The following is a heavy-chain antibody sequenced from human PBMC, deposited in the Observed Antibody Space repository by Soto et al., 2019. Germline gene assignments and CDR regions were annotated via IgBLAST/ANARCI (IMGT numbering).Heavy chain of an antibody. J-gene: IGHJ4*02. Sequence: ALVKVSCKASGFTFTSSAVQWVRQARGQRLEWIGWIVVGSGNTNYAQKFQERVTITRDMSTSTAYMELSSLRSEDTAVYYCAADPAKYSSGWYYWGQGTLVTVSS. CDR2: IVVGSGNT. D-gene: IGHD6-19*01. V-gene: IGHV1-58*01. CDR3: AADPAKYSSGWYY. CDR1: GFTFTSSA.